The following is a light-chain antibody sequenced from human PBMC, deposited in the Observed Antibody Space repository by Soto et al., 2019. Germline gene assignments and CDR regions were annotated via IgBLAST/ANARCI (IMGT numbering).Light chain of an antibody. Sequence: EIVLTQSPATLSLSPGERASLSCRARQSVSSYLAWYQQKPGQAPRLLIYDASNRATGIPDRFSGSGSGTEFTLTSSCLQPEDFATYYSQLLNSYPITFGQGTRLEIK. CDR1: QSVSSY. CDR2: DAS. V-gene: IGKV3-11*01. J-gene: IGKJ5*01. CDR3: QLLNSYPIT.